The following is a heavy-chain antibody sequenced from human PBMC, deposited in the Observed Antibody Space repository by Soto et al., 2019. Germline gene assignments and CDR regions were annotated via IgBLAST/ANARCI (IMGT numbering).Heavy chain of an antibody. D-gene: IGHD1-26*01. V-gene: IGHV6-1*01. CDR2: TYYRSKWYN. CDR3: ARDRGGGYSGSYYDAFDI. J-gene: IGHJ3*02. CDR1: GDSVSSNSAA. Sequence: KQLQTLSLTCAISGDSVSSNSAAWNWIRQSPSRGLEWLGRTYYRSKWYNDYAVSVKSRITINPDTSKNQFSLQLNSVTPEDTAVYYCARDRGGGYSGSYYDAFDIWGQGTMVTVSS.